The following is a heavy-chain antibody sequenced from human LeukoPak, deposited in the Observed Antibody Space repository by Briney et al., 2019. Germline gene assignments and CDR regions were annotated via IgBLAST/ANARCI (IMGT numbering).Heavy chain of an antibody. Sequence: GGSLRLSCAASGFTFSSSAMSWVRQAPGKGLEWVSAISNNGGYTYYADSVQGRFTISRDNSKSTLCLQMNSLRAEDTAVYYCAKGGKWDVTPFDYWGQGTLVTVSS. CDR2: ISNNGGYT. V-gene: IGHV3-23*01. CDR3: AKGGKWDVTPFDY. CDR1: GFTFSSSA. D-gene: IGHD1-26*01. J-gene: IGHJ4*02.